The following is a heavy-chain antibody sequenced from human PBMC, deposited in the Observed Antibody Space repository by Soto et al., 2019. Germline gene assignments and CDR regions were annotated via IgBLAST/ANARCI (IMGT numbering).Heavy chain of an antibody. D-gene: IGHD6-13*01. CDR1: GGSISSGDYY. CDR3: ARVNRSSWYIDY. V-gene: IGHV4-30-4*01. CDR2: ISYSGSP. Sequence: QVQLQESGPGLVKPSQTLSLTCTVSGGSISSGDYYWSWIRQPPGKGLEWIGYISYSGSPYYNPSLKSRVTISVDTSKNQLSLKLSSVTAADTAVYYCARVNRSSWYIDYWGQGTLVTVSS. J-gene: IGHJ4*02.